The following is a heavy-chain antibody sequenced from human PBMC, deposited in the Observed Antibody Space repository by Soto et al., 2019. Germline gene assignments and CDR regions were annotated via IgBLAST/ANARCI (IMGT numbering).Heavy chain of an antibody. Sequence: ASETLSLTSTVSGGSINSGGYYWSWIRQHPVKGLEWIGYIYYSGSTYYNPSLKSRVTISIDTSKNQFSLKLSSVTAADTAVYYCARAQTIFGIITVFDYWGQGTLVTVSS. J-gene: IGHJ4*02. V-gene: IGHV4-31*03. CDR3: ARAQTIFGIITVFDY. D-gene: IGHD3-3*01. CDR2: IYYSGST. CDR1: GGSINSGGYY.